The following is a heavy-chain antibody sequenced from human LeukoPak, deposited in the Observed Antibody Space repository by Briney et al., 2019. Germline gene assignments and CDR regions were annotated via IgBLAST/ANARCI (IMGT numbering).Heavy chain of an antibody. D-gene: IGHD3-3*01. CDR1: GFTFSNYW. V-gene: IGHV3-7*01. J-gene: IGHJ3*02. Sequence: GGSLRLSCTASGFTFSNYWMCWVRQAAGKGLEWVANIKQDGSEKYYVDSVKGRFTISRDNAKNSLYLQMNSLRAEDTAVYYCARELRFLEWLTDHAFDIWGQGTMVTVSS. CDR2: IKQDGSEK. CDR3: ARELRFLEWLTDHAFDI.